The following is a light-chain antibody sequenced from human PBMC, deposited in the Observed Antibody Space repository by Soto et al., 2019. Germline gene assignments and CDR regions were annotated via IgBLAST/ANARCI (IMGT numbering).Light chain of an antibody. V-gene: IGKV1-5*03. CDR1: QTISSW. Sequence: DIQMTQSPSTLSASVGDRVTITCRASQTISSWLAWYQQRPGKAPNLLIYKASTLQSGVPSRFSGSGSGTEFSLTISSLQPDDFATYYCQKYNTYPLTFGGGTTVEIK. J-gene: IGKJ4*01. CDR3: QKYNTYPLT. CDR2: KAS.